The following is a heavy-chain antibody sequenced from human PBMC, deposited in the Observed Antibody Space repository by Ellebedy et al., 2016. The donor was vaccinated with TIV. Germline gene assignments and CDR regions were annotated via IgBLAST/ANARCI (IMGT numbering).Heavy chain of an antibody. CDR1: GGSISSYH. CDR2: IYYSGST. J-gene: IGHJ5*02. CDR3: ASSRGGGWYNWFDP. D-gene: IGHD6-19*01. Sequence: MPSETLSLTCTVSGGSISSYHWSWIRQPPGKGLEWIGYIYYSGSTNYNPSLKSRVTISVDTSKNQFSLKLSSVTAADTAVYYCASSRGGGWYNWFDPWGQGTLVTVSS. V-gene: IGHV4-59*01.